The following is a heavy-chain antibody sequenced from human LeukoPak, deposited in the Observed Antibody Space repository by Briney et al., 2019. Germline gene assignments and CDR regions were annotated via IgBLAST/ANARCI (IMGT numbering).Heavy chain of an antibody. J-gene: IGHJ5*02. CDR3: AKDGYNWNYANWFDP. CDR1: GFTFSSYA. Sequence: AGTLRLSCAASGFTFSSYAMSWVRQAPGKGLEWVSAISGSGGSTYYADSVKGRFTISRDNSKNTLYLQMNSLRAEDTAVYYCAKDGYNWNYANWFDPWGQGTLVTVSS. V-gene: IGHV3-23*01. CDR2: ISGSGGST. D-gene: IGHD1-7*01.